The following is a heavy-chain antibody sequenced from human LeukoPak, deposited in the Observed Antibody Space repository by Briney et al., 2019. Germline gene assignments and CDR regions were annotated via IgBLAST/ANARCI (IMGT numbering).Heavy chain of an antibody. CDR2: ISSSSSTI. CDR1: GARFTNFG. D-gene: IGHD2-15*01. J-gene: IGHJ3*02. CDR3: ARDGLRLASYDAFDI. V-gene: IGHV3-48*01. Sequence: GASVKVSCKASGARFTNFGLTWVRQAPGKGLEWVSYISSSSSTIYYADSVKGRFTISRDNAKNSLYLQMNSLRAEDTAVYYCARDGLRLASYDAFDIWGQGTMVTVSS.